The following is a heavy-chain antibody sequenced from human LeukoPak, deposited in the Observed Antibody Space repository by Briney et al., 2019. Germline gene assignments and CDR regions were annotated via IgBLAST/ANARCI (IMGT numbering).Heavy chain of an antibody. CDR1: GFTFSSYW. CDR2: IKQDGSEK. D-gene: IGHD3-22*01. V-gene: IGHV3-7*01. J-gene: IGHJ3*02. CDR3: ARDQGSITMIVVVTDAFDI. Sequence: GGSLRLSCAASGFTFSSYWMSWVRQAPGKGPEWVANIKQDGSEKYCVDSVKGRFTISRDNAKNSLYLQMNSLRAEDTAVYYCARDQGSITMIVVVTDAFDIWGQGTMVTVSS.